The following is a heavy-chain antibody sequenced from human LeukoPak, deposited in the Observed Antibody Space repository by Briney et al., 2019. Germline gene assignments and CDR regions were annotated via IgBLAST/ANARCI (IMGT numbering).Heavy chain of an antibody. J-gene: IGHJ4*02. CDR1: GFIFSSYA. V-gene: IGHV3-23*01. CDR3: AKDDRIAAAGTAGRY. Sequence: PGGALRLSCAASGFIFSSYAMSWVRQAPGKGLEWVSAISGSGGSTYYADSVKGRFTISRDNSKNTLYLQMNSLRAEDTAVYYCAKDDRIAAAGTAGRYWGQGTLVTVSS. CDR2: ISGSGGST. D-gene: IGHD6-13*01.